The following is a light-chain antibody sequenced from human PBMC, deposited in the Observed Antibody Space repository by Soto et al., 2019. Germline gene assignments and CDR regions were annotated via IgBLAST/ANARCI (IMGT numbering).Light chain of an antibody. CDR3: QQYKDWPHT. J-gene: IGKJ1*01. Sequence: EIVMTHSPATLSVSPLDRATLXCLASQSISDYLVWYQQRPGQAPRLLIFGASTRVTGFPARFSGSGSGTEFTLTISSLQSEDFAVYYCQQYKDWPHTFGQGTKVDIK. V-gene: IGKV3-15*01. CDR1: QSISDY. CDR2: GAS.